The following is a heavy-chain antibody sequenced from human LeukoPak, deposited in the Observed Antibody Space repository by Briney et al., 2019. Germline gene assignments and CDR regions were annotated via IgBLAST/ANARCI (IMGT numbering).Heavy chain of an antibody. Sequence: ASVKVSCKASGYTFTSYGISWVRQAPGHGLEWMGWISAYNGNTNYAQKLQGRVTMTTDTSPSTAYMELRSLRSDDTAVYYCARGTPSVHYYYGMDVWGQGTTVTVAS. CDR1: GYTFTSYG. CDR2: ISAYNGNT. J-gene: IGHJ6*02. V-gene: IGHV1-18*01. D-gene: IGHD1-26*01. CDR3: ARGTPSVHYYYGMDV.